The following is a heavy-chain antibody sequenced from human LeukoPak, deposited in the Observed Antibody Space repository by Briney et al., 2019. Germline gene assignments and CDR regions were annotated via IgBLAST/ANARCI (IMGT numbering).Heavy chain of an antibody. J-gene: IGHJ5*02. Sequence: SETLSLTCAVYGGSFSGYYWSWIRQPPGKGLEWIGEINHSGSTNYNPSLKSRVTISVDTSKNQFSLKLSSVTAADTAVYYCARRSGGMVREANWFDPWGQGTLVTVSS. CDR1: GGSFSGYY. CDR3: ARRSGGMVREANWFDP. V-gene: IGHV4-34*01. D-gene: IGHD3-10*01. CDR2: INHSGST.